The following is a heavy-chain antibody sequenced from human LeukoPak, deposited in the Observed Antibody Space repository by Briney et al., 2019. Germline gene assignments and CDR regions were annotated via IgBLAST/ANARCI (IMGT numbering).Heavy chain of an antibody. D-gene: IGHD3-10*01. V-gene: IGHV4-4*02. CDR1: GGSISSSNW. CDR3: ARLYGSGSYYAQYYFDY. J-gene: IGHJ4*02. CDR2: IDHSGST. Sequence: SGTLSLTCAVSGGSISSSNWWSGVRQPPGKGLEWIGEIDHSGSTNYNPSLKSRVTISIDKSKNQFSLKLSSVTAADPAVYYCARLYGSGSYYAQYYFDYWGQGTLVTVSS.